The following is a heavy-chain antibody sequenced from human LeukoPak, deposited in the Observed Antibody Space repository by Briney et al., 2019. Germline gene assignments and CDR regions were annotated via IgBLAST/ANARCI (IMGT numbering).Heavy chain of an antibody. J-gene: IGHJ4*02. CDR3: AQDIRPGWTGSWIDH. D-gene: IGHD1-26*01. CDR1: GFSFSVYW. Sequence: GGSLRLSCAASGFSFSVYWMHWVRQAPGKGPVWVSRIKTDGSITDYADSVKGRFTISRDNAKNTLYLQMNSLRTEDTALYYCAQDIRPGWTGSWIDHWGQGTLVTVSS. V-gene: IGHV3-74*01. CDR2: IKTDGSIT.